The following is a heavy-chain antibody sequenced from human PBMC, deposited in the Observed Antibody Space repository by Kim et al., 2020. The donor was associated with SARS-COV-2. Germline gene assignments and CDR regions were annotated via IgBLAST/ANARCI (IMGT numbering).Heavy chain of an antibody. D-gene: IGHD5-18*01. V-gene: IGHV1-2*02. CDR2: INPNSGGT. J-gene: IGHJ4*02. CDR1: GYTFTGYY. CDR3: ARSPGDTAMVTRDYFDY. Sequence: ASVKVSCKASGYTFTGYYMHWVRQAPGQGLEWMGWINPNSGGTNYAQKFQGRVTMTRDTSISTAYMELSRLRSDDTAVYYCARSPGDTAMVTRDYFDYWGQGTLVTVSS.